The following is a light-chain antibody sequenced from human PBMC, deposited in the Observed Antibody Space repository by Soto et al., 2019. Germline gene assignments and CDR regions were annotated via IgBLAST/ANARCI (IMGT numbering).Light chain of an antibody. Sequence: QSALTQPASVSGSPGQSITISCTGKSXDVGGYNFVSWLQQHPGKAPKLMIYEVNERPSGVSNRFSGSKSGNTASLTISGLQAEDEADYYCSSYTSTNTHVFGTGTKVTVL. V-gene: IGLV2-14*01. CDR2: EVN. J-gene: IGLJ1*01. CDR1: SXDVGGYNF. CDR3: SSYTSTNTHV.